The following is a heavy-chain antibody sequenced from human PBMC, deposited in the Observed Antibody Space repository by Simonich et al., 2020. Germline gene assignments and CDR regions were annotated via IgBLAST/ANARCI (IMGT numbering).Heavy chain of an antibody. J-gene: IGHJ6*03. CDR1: GGTFSSYA. Sequence: QVQLVQSGAEVKKPGSSVKVYCKASGGTFSSYAISWVRQAPGQGLEWRGGIIPILGIANDAQKFQGRVTITADKSTSTAYMELSSLRSEDTAVYYCARGGLADRRIVYYYYMDVWGKGTTVTVSS. D-gene: IGHD2-15*01. CDR3: ARGGLADRRIVYYYYMDV. V-gene: IGHV1-69*09. CDR2: IIPILGIA.